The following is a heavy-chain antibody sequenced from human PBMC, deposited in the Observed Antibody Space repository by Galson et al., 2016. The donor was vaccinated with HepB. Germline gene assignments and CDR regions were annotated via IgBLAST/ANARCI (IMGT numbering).Heavy chain of an antibody. D-gene: IGHD6-19*01. Sequence: SVKVSCKASGYTFTSYYMHWVRQAPGQGLEWMGIINTSGGTTSYAQKFQGRVTMTRDTSTSTVYMELSSLRSEDTAVYYCARSIEVDGTAIDYWGQGTLVTVSS. CDR2: INTSGGTT. V-gene: IGHV1-46*01. CDR3: ARSIEVDGTAIDY. CDR1: GYTFTSYY. J-gene: IGHJ4*02.